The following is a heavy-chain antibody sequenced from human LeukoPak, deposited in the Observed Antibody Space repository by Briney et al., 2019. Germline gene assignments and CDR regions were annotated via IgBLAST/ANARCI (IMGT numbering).Heavy chain of an antibody. J-gene: IGHJ4*02. V-gene: IGHV3-33*06. CDR1: GFTFSSYG. CDR2: IWYDGSKK. Sequence: GRSLRLSCAASGFTFSSYGMHWVRQAPGKGLEWVAVIWYDGSKKYYADSVKGRFTVSRDDSKNTLYLQMNSLRAEDAAVYYCAKDRSSSWAFDYWGQGTLVTVSS. D-gene: IGHD6-13*01. CDR3: AKDRSSSWAFDY.